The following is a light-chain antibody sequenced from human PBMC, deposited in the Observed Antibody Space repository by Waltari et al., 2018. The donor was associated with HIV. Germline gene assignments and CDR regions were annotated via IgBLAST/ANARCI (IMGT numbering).Light chain of an antibody. V-gene: IGLV1-47*01. CDR1: SNNIASTF. J-gene: IGLJ3*02. CDR3: ASWDDRLSAIV. CDR2: RSN. Sequence: QSVWTHPPSAYGTPGQRVTMTSSRSSNNIASTFLSRYQQVPGPAPTLLVFRSNERPSGVPDRFAGSKSDTSASLAISDLRSDDEADYYCASWDDRLSAIVFGGGTKLTVL.